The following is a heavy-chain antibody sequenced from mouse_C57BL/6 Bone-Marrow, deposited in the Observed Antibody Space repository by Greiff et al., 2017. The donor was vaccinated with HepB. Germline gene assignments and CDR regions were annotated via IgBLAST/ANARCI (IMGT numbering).Heavy chain of an antibody. Sequence: SGPELVKPGASVKMSCKASGYTFTDYNMHWVKQSHGKSLEWIGYINPNNGGTSYNQKFKGKATLTVNKSSSTAYMELRSLTSEDSAVYYCARWGYDGYYGAMDYWGQGTSVTVSS. CDR2: INPNNGGT. J-gene: IGHJ4*01. CDR1: GYTFTDYN. D-gene: IGHD2-3*01. CDR3: ARWGYDGYYGAMDY. V-gene: IGHV1-22*01.